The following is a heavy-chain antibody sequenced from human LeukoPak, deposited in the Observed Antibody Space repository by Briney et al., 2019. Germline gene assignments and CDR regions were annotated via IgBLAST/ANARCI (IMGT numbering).Heavy chain of an antibody. CDR1: GFTFSSYA. D-gene: IGHD3-10*01. V-gene: IGHV3-23*01. Sequence: PGGSLRLSCAASGFTFSSYAMSWVRQAPGKGLEWVSAISGSGGSTYYADSVKGRFTISRDNSKNTLYLQMNSLRAEDTAVYYCAKDHPVVRGVSDGFDPWGQGTLVTVSS. CDR3: AKDHPVVRGVSDGFDP. J-gene: IGHJ5*02. CDR2: ISGSGGST.